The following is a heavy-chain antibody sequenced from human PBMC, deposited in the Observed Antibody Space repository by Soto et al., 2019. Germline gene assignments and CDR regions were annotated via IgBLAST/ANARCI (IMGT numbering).Heavy chain of an antibody. Sequence: EVQLLESGGGLVQPGGSLRLSCAASGFTFSSYAMSWVRQAPGKGQEWVSVISGRGGSTYYADSVKGRFTISRDNSKHTRYLQMNSPRAVDTAVYYCAKDRYCSGGSCYGDYWGQGTLVTVSS. V-gene: IGHV3-23*01. J-gene: IGHJ4*02. CDR3: AKDRYCSGGSCYGDY. CDR2: ISGRGGST. D-gene: IGHD2-15*01. CDR1: GFTFSSYA.